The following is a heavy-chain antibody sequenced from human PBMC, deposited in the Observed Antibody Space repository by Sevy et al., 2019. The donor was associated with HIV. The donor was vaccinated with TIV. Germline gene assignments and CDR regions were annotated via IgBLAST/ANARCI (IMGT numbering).Heavy chain of an antibody. D-gene: IGHD2-21*02. CDR1: GFTFSSYW. CDR3: ARAEAGTYCGGDCYPYYFDY. Sequence: GGSLRLSCAASGFTFSSYWMSWVRQAPGKGLEWVANIKQDGSEKYYVDSVKGRFTISRDNAKNSLYLQMNSLRAEDRAGYYCARAEAGTYCGGDCYPYYFDYWGQGTLVTVSS. CDR2: IKQDGSEK. V-gene: IGHV3-7*01. J-gene: IGHJ4*02.